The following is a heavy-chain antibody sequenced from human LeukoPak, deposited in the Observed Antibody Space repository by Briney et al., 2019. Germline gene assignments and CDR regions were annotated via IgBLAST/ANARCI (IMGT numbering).Heavy chain of an antibody. Sequence: GGSLRLSCAASGFTFSSYAMHWVRQAPGKGLEWVAFIPSDGSNKYYADSVKGRFTISRDNSKNTLYLQMNSLRAEDTAVYYCAKVLIGYCSSTSCYVPWEVDYYYYMDVWGKGTTVTVSS. CDR1: GFTFSSYA. CDR2: IPSDGSNK. V-gene: IGHV3-30*02. D-gene: IGHD2-2*01. J-gene: IGHJ6*03. CDR3: AKVLIGYCSSTSCYVPWEVDYYYYMDV.